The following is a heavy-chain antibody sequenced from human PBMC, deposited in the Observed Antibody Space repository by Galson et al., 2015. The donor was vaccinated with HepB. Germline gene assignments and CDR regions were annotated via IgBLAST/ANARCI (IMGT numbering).Heavy chain of an antibody. CDR2: ISASAATT. CDR3: ARDRYCSGGSCYWPYYYYFLDV. V-gene: IGHV3-11*01. J-gene: IGHJ6*03. D-gene: IGHD2-15*01. Sequence: SLRLSCAASGFTFSNYAMTWVRQAPGKGLDWVSSISASAATTYYGDSVKGRFAISRDNAQNSVYLQMNSLRAEDTAVYYCARDRYCSGGSCYWPYYYYFLDVWGKGATVTVSS. CDR1: GFTFSNYA.